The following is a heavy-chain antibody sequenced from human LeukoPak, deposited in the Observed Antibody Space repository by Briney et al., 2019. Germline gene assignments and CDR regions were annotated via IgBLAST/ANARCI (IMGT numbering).Heavy chain of an antibody. CDR2: IYYSGST. D-gene: IGHD6-19*01. J-gene: IGHJ4*02. V-gene: IGHV4-59*08. CDR1: GGSISSNY. CDR3: AKLVSSGWYYDY. Sequence: SETLSLTCTVSGGSISSNYWSWIRQPPGKGLESIGYIYYSGSTNYNPSLKSRVTMSVDTSKNQFSLKVSSVTAADTAVYYCAKLVSSGWYYDYWGQGTLVTVSS.